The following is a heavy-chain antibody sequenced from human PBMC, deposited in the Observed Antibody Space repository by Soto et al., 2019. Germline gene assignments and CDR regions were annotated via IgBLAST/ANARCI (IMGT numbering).Heavy chain of an antibody. CDR1: GFTFSSYA. D-gene: IGHD2-15*01. Sequence: GGSLRLSCAASGFTFSSYAMSWVRQAPGKGLEWVSAISGSGGSTYYADSVKGRFTISRDNSKNTLYLQMNSLRAEDTAVYYCAKLGGLGYCSGGSCFIDYWGQGTLVTVSS. V-gene: IGHV3-23*01. CDR3: AKLGGLGYCSGGSCFIDY. J-gene: IGHJ4*02. CDR2: ISGSGGST.